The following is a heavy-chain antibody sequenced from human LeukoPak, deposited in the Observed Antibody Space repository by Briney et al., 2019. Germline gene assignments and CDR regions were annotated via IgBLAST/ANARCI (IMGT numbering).Heavy chain of an antibody. Sequence: PSETLALLHTVCGGSIQICYQNCIRQPPGKGLEWIGYIFYIGSTSTSYNPSLKSRVTMSVDTSKNQFSLNLSSVTAADTAVYYCSRLGSPSGYRPNYWSQGTLVTVSS. J-gene: IGHJ4*01. CDR2: IFYIGST. CDR1: GGSIQICY. V-gene: IGHV4-59*01. D-gene: IGHD3-22*01. CDR3: SRLGSPSGYRPNY.